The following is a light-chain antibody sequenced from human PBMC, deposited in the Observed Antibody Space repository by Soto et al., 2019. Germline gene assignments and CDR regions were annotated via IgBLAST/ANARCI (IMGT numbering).Light chain of an antibody. Sequence: QSVLTQPASVSGSPGQSITISCTGTSSDVGGYNYVSWYQQHPGKAPKLIIFEVSKRPSGVSNRFTGSKSGNTASLTISGLQADDEADYYCSSYTTTYTRVFGTGTKLTVL. CDR2: EVS. J-gene: IGLJ1*01. V-gene: IGLV2-14*01. CDR3: SSYTTTYTRV. CDR1: SSDVGGYNY.